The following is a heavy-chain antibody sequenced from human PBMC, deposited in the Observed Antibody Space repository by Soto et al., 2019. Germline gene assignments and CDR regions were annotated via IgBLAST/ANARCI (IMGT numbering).Heavy chain of an antibody. D-gene: IGHD5-18*01. CDR1: GYTLTELS. J-gene: IGHJ6*02. V-gene: IGHV1-24*01. CDR2: FDPEDGET. Sequence: EASVKVSCKVSGYTLTELSMHWVRQAPGKGLEWMGGFDPEDGETVYAQKFQGRVTMTEDTSTDTAYMELSSLRSEDTAVYYCAVSERGYYYYYYGMDVWGQGTTVTVSS. CDR3: AVSERGYYYYYYGMDV.